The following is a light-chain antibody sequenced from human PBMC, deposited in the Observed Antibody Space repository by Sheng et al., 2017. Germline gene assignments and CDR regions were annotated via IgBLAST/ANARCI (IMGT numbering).Light chain of an antibody. CDR2: EGY. J-gene: IGLJ2*01. CDR3: CSYAGSSTLV. V-gene: IGLV2-23*01. Sequence: QSALTQPASVSGSPGQSITISCTETSGHVETYNLVSWYQQHPGEVPKLIIYEGYKRPSGVSFRFSGSKSGNTASLTISGLQADDDADYYCCSYAGSSTLVFGGGTKLTVL. CDR1: SGHVETYNL.